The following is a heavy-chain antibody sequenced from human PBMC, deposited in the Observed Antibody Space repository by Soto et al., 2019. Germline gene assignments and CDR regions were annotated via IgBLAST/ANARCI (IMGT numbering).Heavy chain of an antibody. Sequence: QVQLHEPGPGLVKPSETLSLTCTVSDVSTSNFFWKWFRQPPGKGLEWIGNIHSSGTTNYNPSLESRVTISLDASNSQCSLKMNSVTAADTAVDYCARGSGWLTDYWGQGSQVTVST. CDR3: ARGSGWLTDY. CDR2: IHSSGTT. CDR1: DVSTSNFF. V-gene: IGHV4-59*08. J-gene: IGHJ4*02. D-gene: IGHD6-19*01.